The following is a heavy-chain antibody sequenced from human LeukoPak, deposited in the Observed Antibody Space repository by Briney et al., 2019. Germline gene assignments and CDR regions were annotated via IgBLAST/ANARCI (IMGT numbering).Heavy chain of an antibody. Sequence: SETPSLTCAVYGGSFSGYYWSWIRQPPGKGLEWIGEINHSGSTNYNPSLKSRVTIPVDTSKNQFSLKLSSVTAADTAVYYCARGRRDGYNYGIVDYWGQGTLVTVSS. J-gene: IGHJ4*02. CDR3: ARGRRDGYNYGIVDY. D-gene: IGHD5-24*01. V-gene: IGHV4-34*01. CDR1: GGSFSGYY. CDR2: INHSGST.